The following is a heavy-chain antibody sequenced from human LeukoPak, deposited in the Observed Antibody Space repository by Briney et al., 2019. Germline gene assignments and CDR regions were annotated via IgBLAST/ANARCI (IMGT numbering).Heavy chain of an antibody. CDR2: IRSKARSYTT. Sequence: GGSLKLSCAASGFDFSGFYMHWVRQASGRGLEWVSLIRSKARSYTTVYAEAVKGRFSISRDDSENTAYLQMNSLKADDTAVYYCTRQDCSGGSCSYVDYWGQGTLVTVSS. D-gene: IGHD2-15*01. CDR3: TRQDCSGGSCSYVDY. J-gene: IGHJ4*02. V-gene: IGHV3-73*01. CDR1: GFDFSGFY.